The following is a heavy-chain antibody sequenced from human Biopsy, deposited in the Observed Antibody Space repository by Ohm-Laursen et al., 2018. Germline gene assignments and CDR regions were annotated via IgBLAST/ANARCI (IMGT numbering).Heavy chain of an antibody. Sequence: TLSLICSVSGASVKTSGYFWAWIRQRPGKGLEWIGYISYNERTHYNPSLTSRLAISFDTSNNRISLQLRSVSVVDTAVYYCVREPKTGTAEAWYFDLWGRGSPVTVPS. CDR2: ISYNERT. CDR1: GASVKTSGYF. CDR3: VREPKTGTAEAWYFDL. V-gene: IGHV4-31*03. J-gene: IGHJ2*01. D-gene: IGHD3-9*01.